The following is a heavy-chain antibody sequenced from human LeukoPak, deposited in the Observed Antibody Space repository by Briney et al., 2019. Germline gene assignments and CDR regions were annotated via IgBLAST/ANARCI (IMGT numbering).Heavy chain of an antibody. D-gene: IGHD1-26*01. V-gene: IGHV3-30*18. CDR1: GFTFSSYG. CDR2: ISYDGSNK. CDR3: AKDFGGSIDY. J-gene: IGHJ4*02. Sequence: GRSLRLSCAASGFTFSSYGMHWVRQAPGKGLEWVAVISYDGSNKYYADSVKGRFTISRDNSKNTLYLQMNSLRAEDTAVYYCAKDFGGSIDYWGQGTLVTVSS.